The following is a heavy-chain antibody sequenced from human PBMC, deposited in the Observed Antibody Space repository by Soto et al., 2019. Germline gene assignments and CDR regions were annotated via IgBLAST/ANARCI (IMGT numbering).Heavy chain of an antibody. D-gene: IGHD1-20*01. Sequence: NPSETLSLTCSVSGDAISNYYWSWIRQTPGKGLEWIGCVHDSGSTDYNPSLKGRFTMSLHTSKSQFSLNLSSVTAADSATYYCARGTRALITSFFAYWGQGIPVTVSS. V-gene: IGHV4-59*01. CDR2: VHDSGST. CDR3: ARGTRALITSFFAY. J-gene: IGHJ4*02. CDR1: GDAISNYY.